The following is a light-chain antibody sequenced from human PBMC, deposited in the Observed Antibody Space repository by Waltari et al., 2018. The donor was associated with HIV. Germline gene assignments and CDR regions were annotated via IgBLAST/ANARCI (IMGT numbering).Light chain of an antibody. V-gene: IGLV4-69*01. J-gene: IGLJ2*01. Sequence: QVVLTQSPSASASLGASVKITCTLSSGHTTYAIAWHQQQPAKGPRFLMKVNSDGRLTKGDEIPDRFSGSAAGPERSLTISSLQSEDEGDYYCQTWGAGIVVFGGGTKLSVL. CDR3: QTWGAGIVV. CDR1: SGHTTYA. CDR2: VNSDGRL.